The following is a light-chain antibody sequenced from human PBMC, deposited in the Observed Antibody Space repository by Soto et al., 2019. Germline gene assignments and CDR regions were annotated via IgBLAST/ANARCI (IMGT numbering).Light chain of an antibody. J-gene: IGLJ2*01. CDR1: SSNIGAGYD. CDR3: QSYDSSLSGSGVV. CDR2: GNS. Sequence: QSVLTQPPSVSGAPGQRVTISSTGSSSNIGAGYDVHWYQQLPGTAPKLLIHGNSNRPAGVPDRFSGSKSGTSASLAITGLQAEDEADYYCQSYDSSLSGSGVVFGGGTKVTVL. V-gene: IGLV1-40*01.